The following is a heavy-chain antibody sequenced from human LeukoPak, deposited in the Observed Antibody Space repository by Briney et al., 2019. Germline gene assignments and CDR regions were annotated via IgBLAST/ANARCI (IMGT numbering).Heavy chain of an antibody. J-gene: IGHJ6*03. CDR2: INAGGGAT. CDR1: GFTFSSYG. D-gene: IGHD3-22*01. Sequence: PGGSLRLSCAASGFTFSSYGMAWVRQAPGKGLEWVSGINAGGGATYYADSVKGGFTISRDNAKNSLYLQMNSLRAEDTAVYYCARHPYYYDSSGYYYAYYYMDVWGKGTTVTISS. CDR3: ARHPYYYDSSGYYYAYYYMDV. V-gene: IGHV3-23*01.